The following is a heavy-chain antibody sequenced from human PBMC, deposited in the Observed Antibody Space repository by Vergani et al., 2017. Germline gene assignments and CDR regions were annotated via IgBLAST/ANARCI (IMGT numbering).Heavy chain of an antibody. CDR3: TRGWYYDSIAYWAY. CDR1: GYTFTNHH. J-gene: IGHJ4*02. Sequence: VQLVQSGTEVKKPGASVKIACKTSGYTFTNHHLHWVRQAPGQGLEWMGIITPGGSTGYGPKFQGRATMTRDTSTRTVYMELSSLRSEDTAVYYCTRGWYYDSIAYWAYWGQGTLVTVSS. V-gene: IGHV1-46*03. CDR2: ITPGGST. D-gene: IGHD3-22*01.